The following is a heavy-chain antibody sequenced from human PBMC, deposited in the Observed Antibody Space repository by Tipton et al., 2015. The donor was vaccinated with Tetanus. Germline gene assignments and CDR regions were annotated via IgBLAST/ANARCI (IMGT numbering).Heavy chain of an antibody. J-gene: IGHJ6*03. CDR3: ARHFNSYSSYMDV. CDR1: GGSINNNNDF. CDR2: IHYTGST. Sequence: TLSLTCTVSGGSINNNNDFWGWIRQPPGKGLEWIASIHYTGSTYYNPSLKSRVSIFVDTSKNQFSLELTSVTAADTAVYYCARHFNSYSSYMDVWGEGTTVTVSS. V-gene: IGHV4-39*01.